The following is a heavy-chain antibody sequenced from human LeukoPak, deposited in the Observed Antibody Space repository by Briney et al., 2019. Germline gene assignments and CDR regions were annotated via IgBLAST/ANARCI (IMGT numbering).Heavy chain of an antibody. CDR2: IKQDGSEK. CDR1: GFTFSSYW. D-gene: IGHD6-13*01. Sequence: PGGSLRLSCAASGFTFSSYWMSWVRQAPGKGLEWVANIKQDGSEKYYVDSVKGRFTISRDNAKNSLYLQMNSLRAEDTAVYYCARDYFGSSWYSFDYWGPGTLVTVSS. V-gene: IGHV3-7*03. J-gene: IGHJ4*02. CDR3: ARDYFGSSWYSFDY.